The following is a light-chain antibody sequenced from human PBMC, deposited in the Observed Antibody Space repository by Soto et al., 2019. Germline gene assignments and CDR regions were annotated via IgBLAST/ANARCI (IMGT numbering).Light chain of an antibody. Sequence: QTVVTQEPSFSVSPGGTVTLTCALNSGSVSTSYYPSWYQQTPGQAPRTLIYSTSTRSSGVPDRFSGSILGNKAALTITGAQADDESDYYCALYMGNGISVLDGGTKVTVL. CDR1: SGSVSTSYY. V-gene: IGLV8-61*01. CDR2: STS. CDR3: ALYMGNGISV. J-gene: IGLJ2*01.